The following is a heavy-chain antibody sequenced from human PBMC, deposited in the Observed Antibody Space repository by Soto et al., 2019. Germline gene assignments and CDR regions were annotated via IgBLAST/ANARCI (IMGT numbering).Heavy chain of an antibody. J-gene: IGHJ6*02. CDR2: ISGSGGST. CDR1: GFTFSSYA. V-gene: IGHV3-23*01. CDR3: AKDKEGAPYYYGMDV. D-gene: IGHD3-16*01. Sequence: PGGSLRLSCAASGFTFSSYAMSWVRQAPGKGLEWVSGISGSGGSTYYADSVKGRFTISRDNSKNTLYLQMNSLRAEDTAVYYCAKDKEGAPYYYGMDVWGQGTTVTVSS.